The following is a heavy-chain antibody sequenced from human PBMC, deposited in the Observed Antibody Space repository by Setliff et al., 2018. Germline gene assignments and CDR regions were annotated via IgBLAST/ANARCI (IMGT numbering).Heavy chain of an antibody. CDR1: GGSISSYY. CDR3: ARVDYYGSGNYYDH. Sequence: PSETLSLTCTVSGGSISSYYWSWIRQPPGKGLEWIGYIYNSGSTNYNPSLKSRVTISVDTSKNQISLKLTSVTAADTAVYYCARVDYYGSGNYYDHWGQGTLVTVSS. V-gene: IGHV4-59*01. D-gene: IGHD3-10*01. CDR2: IYNSGST. J-gene: IGHJ4*02.